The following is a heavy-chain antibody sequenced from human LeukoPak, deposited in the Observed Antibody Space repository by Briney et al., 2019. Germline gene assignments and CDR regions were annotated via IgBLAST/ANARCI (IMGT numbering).Heavy chain of an antibody. V-gene: IGHV3-66*01. Sequence: GGSLRLSCAASGFTVGTNYMNWVRQAPGKGLEWASLMYIGGSTYYTDSVRGRFTISRDNSKNTLYLQMNNLRVDDTAVYYCARGQAAYWGQGTLVTVSS. CDR1: GFTVGTNY. CDR2: MYIGGST. CDR3: ARGQAAY. J-gene: IGHJ4*02.